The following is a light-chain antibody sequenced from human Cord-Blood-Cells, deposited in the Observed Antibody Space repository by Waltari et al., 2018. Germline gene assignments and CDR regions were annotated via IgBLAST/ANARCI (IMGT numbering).Light chain of an antibody. J-gene: IGKJ5*01. V-gene: IGKV4-1*01. CDR3: QQYYSTIT. CDR1: QSVLYSSNNKNY. Sequence: DIVMTQSPDSLAVSLGERATINCKSSQSVLYSSNNKNYLAWYQQKPGQPPKLLIYWASTRESGVPDRFCVSGTGTDFTLTISSLQAEDVAVYYCQQYYSTITFGQGTRLGIK. CDR2: WAS.